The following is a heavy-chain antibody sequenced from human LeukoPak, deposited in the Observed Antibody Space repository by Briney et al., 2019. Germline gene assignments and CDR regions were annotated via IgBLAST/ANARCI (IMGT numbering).Heavy chain of an antibody. CDR1: GFTFSDYY. CDR3: ARERSSSWYTQQADYYYYGMDV. CDR2: ISSSVSTI. V-gene: IGHV3-11*01. D-gene: IGHD6-13*01. J-gene: IGHJ6*02. Sequence: GGSLRLSCAASGFTFSDYYMSWIRQAPGKGLEWVSYISSSVSTIYYADSVKGRFTISRDNAKNSLYLQMNSLRAEDTAVYYCARERSSSWYTQQADYYYYGMDVWGQGTTVTVSS.